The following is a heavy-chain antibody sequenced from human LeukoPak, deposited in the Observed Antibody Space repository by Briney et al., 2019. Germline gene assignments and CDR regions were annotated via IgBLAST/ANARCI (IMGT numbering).Heavy chain of an antibody. CDR1: GFTFDDYA. CDR3: AKALMDTAMVTPFDY. CDR2: ISWNSGSI. D-gene: IGHD5-18*01. Sequence: PGGSLRLSCAASGFTFDDYAMPWVRQAPGKGLEWVSGISWNSGSIGYADSVKGRFTISRDNAKNSLYLQMNSLRAEDTALYYCAKALMDTAMVTPFDYWGQGTLVTVSS. J-gene: IGHJ4*02. V-gene: IGHV3-9*01.